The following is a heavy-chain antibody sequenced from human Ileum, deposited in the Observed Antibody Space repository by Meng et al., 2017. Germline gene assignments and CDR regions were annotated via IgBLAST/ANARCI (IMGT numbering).Heavy chain of an antibody. V-gene: IGHV4-4*09. J-gene: IGHJ5*02. CDR1: GASISSPY. CDR3: ARLLDSSDWGWFDP. CDR2: IYSRGGA. Sequence: QVQLQVLGPGLVKLSETLALQCSVSGASISSPYWPWIRPPPGKGLEYIGYIYSRGGASYNPSLRSRVTMSVDTSKNQFSLNLSSVTAADTAVYYCARLLDSSDWGWFDPWGQGTLVTVSS. D-gene: IGHD3-22*01.